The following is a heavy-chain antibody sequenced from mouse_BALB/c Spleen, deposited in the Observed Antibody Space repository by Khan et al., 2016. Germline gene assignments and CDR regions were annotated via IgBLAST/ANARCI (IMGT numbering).Heavy chain of an antibody. CDR1: GYSITSDYA. J-gene: IGHJ2*01. V-gene: IGHV3-2*02. D-gene: IGHD1-1*02. Sequence: VQLKESGPGLVKPSQSLSLTCTVTGYSITSDYAWNWIRQFPGNKLEWMGYISYSGNTKYNPSLKSRISITRDTSKNQFFLHFNSVTTEDTATXYCARIYGGDFDYWGQGTTLTVSS. CDR2: ISYSGNT. CDR3: ARIYGGDFDY.